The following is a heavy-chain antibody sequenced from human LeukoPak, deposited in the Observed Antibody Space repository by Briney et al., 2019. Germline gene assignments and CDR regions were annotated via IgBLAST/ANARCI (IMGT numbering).Heavy chain of an antibody. Sequence: SETLSLTCTVSGGSISSYYWNWIRQPPGKGLEWIGYIYYSGSTNYNPSLKSRITISVDMSKSQFSLQLSSVTAADTAVYYCARDSGYASGWYGMSGSYYYGMDVWGQGTTVTVSS. CDR1: GGSISSYY. V-gene: IGHV4-59*01. J-gene: IGHJ6*02. CDR3: ARDSGYASGWYGMSGSYYYGMDV. D-gene: IGHD6-19*01. CDR2: IYYSGST.